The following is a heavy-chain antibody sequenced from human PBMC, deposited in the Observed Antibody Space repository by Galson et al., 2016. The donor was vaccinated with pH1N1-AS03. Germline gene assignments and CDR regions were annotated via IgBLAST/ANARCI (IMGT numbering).Heavy chain of an antibody. J-gene: IGHJ3*02. CDR3: ARALGEYSGGDAFDM. Sequence: TLSLTCTVSGDSISIGGYYWSWIRQHPGKGLEWIGYIYNSVSTHYNGTLKSRITISVDTSKNQFSLNLSSVTAADTAVYYCARALGEYSGGDAFDMWSQGTMVIVSS. CDR1: GDSISIGGYY. D-gene: IGHD5-12*01. CDR2: IYNSVST. V-gene: IGHV4-31*03.